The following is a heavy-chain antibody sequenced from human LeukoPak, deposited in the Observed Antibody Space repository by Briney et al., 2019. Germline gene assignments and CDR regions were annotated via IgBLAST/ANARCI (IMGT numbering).Heavy chain of an antibody. J-gene: IGHJ6*03. CDR3: ARARDYYYYYMDV. CDR1: GYTFTGYY. Sequence: ASVKVSCKASGYTFTGYYMHWVRQAPGQGLEWMGWINPNGGGTNYAQKFQGRVTMTRDTSISTAYMELSRLRSDDTAVYYCARARDYYYYYMDVWGKGTTVTVSS. CDR2: INPNGGGT. V-gene: IGHV1-2*02.